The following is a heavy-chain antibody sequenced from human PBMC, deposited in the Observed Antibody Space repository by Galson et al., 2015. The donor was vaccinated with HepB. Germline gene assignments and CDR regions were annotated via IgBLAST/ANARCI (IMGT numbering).Heavy chain of an antibody. CDR3: AREIKGRWYHFEY. D-gene: IGHD2-2*01. V-gene: IGHV3-33*01. CDR2: IWGDGSNK. Sequence: SLRLSCAASGFDFSIYGMHWVRQAPGKGLEWVAVIWGDGSNKNYVHSVKGRFTISRDNSQKTLYLQMNSLRAEDTAVYYCAREIKGRWYHFEYWGQGALVTVSS. CDR1: GFDFSIYG. J-gene: IGHJ4*02.